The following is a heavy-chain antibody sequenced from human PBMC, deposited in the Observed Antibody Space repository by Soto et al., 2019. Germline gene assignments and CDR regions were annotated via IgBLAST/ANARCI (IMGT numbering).Heavy chain of an antibody. J-gene: IGHJ4*02. V-gene: IGHV3-15*01. CDR3: TKSLKEKPEQWLPPPAY. CDR2: IKSKTDGGTT. D-gene: IGHD6-19*01. CDR1: GFTFSNAW. Sequence: LRLSCAASGFTFSNAWMSWVRQAPGKGLEWVGRIKSKTDGGTTDYAAPVKGRFTISRDDSKNTLYLQMNSLKTEDTAVYYCTKSLKEKPEQWLPPPAYWGQEPLATVPS.